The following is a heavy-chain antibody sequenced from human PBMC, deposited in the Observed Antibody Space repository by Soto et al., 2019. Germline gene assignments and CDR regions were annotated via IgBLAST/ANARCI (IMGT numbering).Heavy chain of an antibody. D-gene: IGHD3-22*01. CDR1: GDTSTSYY. CDR2: IHNSGTS. Sequence: PSETLSLTCTVSGDTSTSYYWGWIRQAPGKGLEWIGHIHNSGTSTHNPSLNGRVTISIDMSKKQFSLKLTSLTSADTAVYYCARDFYDSFGYPWFDSWSKGTLVTVSS. J-gene: IGHJ5*01. CDR3: ARDFYDSFGYPWFDS. V-gene: IGHV4-59*01.